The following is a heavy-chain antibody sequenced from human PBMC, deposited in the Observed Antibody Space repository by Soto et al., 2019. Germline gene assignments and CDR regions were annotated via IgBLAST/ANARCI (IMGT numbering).Heavy chain of an antibody. J-gene: IGHJ6*02. V-gene: IGHV3-21*01. Sequence: GGSLRLSCAASGFTFSSYNMNRVRQAPEKGLEWVSSISSSSSYIYYADSVKGRFTISRDNAKNSLYLQMNSLRAEDTAVYYCARVVDYYDPYYYYGLDVWGQGTTVTVSS. CDR3: ARVVDYYDPYYYYGLDV. CDR2: ISSSSSYI. D-gene: IGHD3-22*01. CDR1: GFTFSSYN.